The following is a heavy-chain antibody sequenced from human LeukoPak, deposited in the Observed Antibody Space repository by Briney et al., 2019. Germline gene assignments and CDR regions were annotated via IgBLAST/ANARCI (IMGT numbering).Heavy chain of an antibody. J-gene: IGHJ6*02. V-gene: IGHV1-8*01. Sequence: GASVKVSCKASGYTFTSYDINWVRQATGQGLEWMVWMNPNSGNTGYAQKFQGRVTMTRNTSISTAYMELSSLRSEDTAVYYRARSLNQNTEIDSSPFQLDVWGQGTTVTVSS. CDR3: ARSLNQNTEIDSSPFQLDV. CDR1: GYTFTSYD. CDR2: MNPNSGNT. D-gene: IGHD6-6*01.